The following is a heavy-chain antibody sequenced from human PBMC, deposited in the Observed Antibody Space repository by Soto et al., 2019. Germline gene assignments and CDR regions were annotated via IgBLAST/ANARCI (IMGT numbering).Heavy chain of an antibody. CDR1: GGTFSSSG. CDR3: ARWPQPRYTADPYAVDV. Sequence: QVHLVQSGTEVKKPGSSVKVSCKASGGTFSSSGFSWVRQAPGQGLEWMGMIVPSLDTTNYAQKFQARVTITAAEVTSTGYMELRSLRSEDTAVYYCARWPQPRYTADPYAVDVWGQGTRVIVSS. J-gene: IGHJ6*02. D-gene: IGHD3-16*02. V-gene: IGHV1-69*11. CDR2: IVPSLDTT.